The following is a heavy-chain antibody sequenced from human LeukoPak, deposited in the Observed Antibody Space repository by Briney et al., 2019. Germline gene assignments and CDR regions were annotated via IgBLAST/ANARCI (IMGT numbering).Heavy chain of an antibody. CDR1: GGSFSGYY. Sequence: SETLSLTCAVYGGSFSGYYWSWIRQPPGKGLEWIGEINHSGSTNYNPSLKSRVTISVDTSKNQFSLKLSSVTAADTAVYYCARPWTHPVTGTDAFDIWGQGTMVTVSS. V-gene: IGHV4-34*01. J-gene: IGHJ3*02. CDR3: ARPWTHPVTGTDAFDI. D-gene: IGHD1-14*01. CDR2: INHSGST.